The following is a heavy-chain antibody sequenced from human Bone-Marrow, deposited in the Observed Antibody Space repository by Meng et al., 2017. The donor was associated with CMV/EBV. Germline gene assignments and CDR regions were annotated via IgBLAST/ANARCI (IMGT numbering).Heavy chain of an antibody. D-gene: IGHD5-18*01. CDR1: GFTFSSYG. V-gene: IGHV3-30*02. CDR3: ARGYSYGWGY. CDR2: IRYDGSNK. J-gene: IGHJ4*02. Sequence: GESLKISCAASGFTFSSYGMHWVRQAPGKGLEWVAFIRYDGSNKYYADSVKGRFTISRDNSKNTLYLQMSSLRAEDTAVYYCARGYSYGWGYWGQGTLVTVSS.